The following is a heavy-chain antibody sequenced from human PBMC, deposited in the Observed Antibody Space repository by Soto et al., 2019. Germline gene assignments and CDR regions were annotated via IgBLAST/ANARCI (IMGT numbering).Heavy chain of an antibody. D-gene: IGHD6-6*01. Sequence: QVQLQESGPGLVKPSGTLSLTCTVSGAFINGSNWWSWVRQPPGKGLEWIGEIYHIGSTIRNPSLRSRVTISVYKSKNQFSLKMTSVTAADTAVYYCGKSIIYAARGKLIHHWGQGTLVTVSS. V-gene: IGHV4-4*02. J-gene: IGHJ1*01. CDR3: GKSIIYAARGKLIHH. CDR2: IYHIGST. CDR1: GAFINGSNW.